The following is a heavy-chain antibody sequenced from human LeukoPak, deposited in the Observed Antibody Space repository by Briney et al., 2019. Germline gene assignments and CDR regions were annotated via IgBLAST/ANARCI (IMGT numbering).Heavy chain of an antibody. CDR1: GYTFTSYA. Sequence: ASVKVSCKASGYTFTSYAMNWVRQAPGQGLEWMGWINTDSGNPTYAQGFTGRFVFSLDSSVSTAYLQISNLMPEDTAKYYCAREILRFDIWGQGRMVIVSS. CDR2: INTDSGNP. CDR3: AREILRFDI. J-gene: IGHJ3*02. V-gene: IGHV7-4-1*02.